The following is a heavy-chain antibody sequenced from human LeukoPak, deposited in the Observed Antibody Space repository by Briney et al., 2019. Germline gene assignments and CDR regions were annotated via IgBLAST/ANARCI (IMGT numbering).Heavy chain of an antibody. D-gene: IGHD3-10*01. CDR3: TARTMVRGDILLGVSH. Sequence: GGSLRLSCAVSGFTFSDAWMSWVRQAPGKGLEWLGRIKSKNDGGTTHYAAPVKGRLTISRDDSKNTLYLEMSDLKTDDTALYYCTARTMVRGDILLGVSHWGQGTLVTVFS. V-gene: IGHV3-15*01. CDR1: GFTFSDAW. J-gene: IGHJ4*02. CDR2: IKSKNDGGTT.